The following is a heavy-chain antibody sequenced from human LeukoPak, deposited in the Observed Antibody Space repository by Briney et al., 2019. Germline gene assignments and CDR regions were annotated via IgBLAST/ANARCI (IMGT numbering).Heavy chain of an antibody. J-gene: IGHJ4*02. CDR1: GFTFSSYA. CDR2: ISYDGNNK. D-gene: IGHD6-25*01. CDR3: AKFFAPSGGVSGWTWAIDY. Sequence: GGSLRLSCATSGFTFSSYAMHWVRQAPGKGLEWVAVISYDGNNKYYADSVEGRFTISRDNSKNTLHLQMNSLRAEDTAVYYCAKFFAPSGGVSGWTWAIDYWGQGTLVTVSS. V-gene: IGHV3-30-3*02.